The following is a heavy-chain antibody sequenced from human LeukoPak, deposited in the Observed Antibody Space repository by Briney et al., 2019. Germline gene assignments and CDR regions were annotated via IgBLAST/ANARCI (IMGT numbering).Heavy chain of an antibody. D-gene: IGHD5-12*01. V-gene: IGHV4-4*07. CDR1: GGSLSSYY. J-gene: IGHJ3*02. CDR3: ARDRASGYDLNAFDI. Sequence: SETLSLTCTVAGGSLSSYYWSWVRQPAGKGLEWIGRIYTSGSTNYNPSLKSRVTMSVDTSKNQFSLKLSSVTAADTAVYYCARDRASGYDLNAFDIWGQGTMVTVSS. CDR2: IYTSGST.